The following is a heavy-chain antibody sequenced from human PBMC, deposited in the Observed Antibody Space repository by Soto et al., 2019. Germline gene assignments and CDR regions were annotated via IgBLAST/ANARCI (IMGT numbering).Heavy chain of an antibody. D-gene: IGHD3-22*01. Sequence: EVQLVESGGGLVQPGGSLRLSCAASGFTFSSYSMNWVRQAPGKGLEWVAYISSSSSTIYYADSVKGRFTISRDNAKNSLYRQMSSLRAEDTAVYYCARGAYYYDSSGLSYWGQGTLVTVSS. CDR2: ISSSSSTI. V-gene: IGHV3-48*01. J-gene: IGHJ4*02. CDR1: GFTFSSYS. CDR3: ARGAYYYDSSGLSY.